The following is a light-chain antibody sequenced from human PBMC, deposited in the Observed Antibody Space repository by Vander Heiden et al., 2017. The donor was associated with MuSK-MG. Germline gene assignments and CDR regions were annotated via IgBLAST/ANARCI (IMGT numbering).Light chain of an antibody. CDR1: SGDVGAYDS. J-gene: IGLJ1*01. V-gene: IGLV2-11*01. Sequence: QSALTQPGSVSGSPGQSVTISCTGTSGDVGAYDSVSWYHQYPGKAPKFSRLDVRQRPSGVPHRVSASKSGNTEYLTISGLQPDDDADYDCCSSAGSYTHVFGTGTKVTVL. CDR3: CSSAGSYTHV. CDR2: DVR.